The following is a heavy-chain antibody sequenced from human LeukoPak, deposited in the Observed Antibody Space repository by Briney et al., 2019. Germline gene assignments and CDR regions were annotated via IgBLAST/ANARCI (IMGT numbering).Heavy chain of an antibody. J-gene: IGHJ5*02. D-gene: IGHD2-2*02. CDR1: GGSISSYY. V-gene: IGHV4-59*01. Sequence: SETLSLTCTVSGGSISSYYCSWIRQPPGEGLEWIGYIYYSGSTNYNPSLKSRVTISVDTSKNQFSLKLSSVTAADTAVYYCARGRSWDIVVVPAAIPVFWFDPWGQGTLVTVSS. CDR2: IYYSGST. CDR3: ARGRSWDIVVVPAAIPVFWFDP.